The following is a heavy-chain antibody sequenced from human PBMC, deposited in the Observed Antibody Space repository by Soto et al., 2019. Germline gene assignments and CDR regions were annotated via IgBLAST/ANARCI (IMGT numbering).Heavy chain of an antibody. D-gene: IGHD3-9*01. Sequence: QVQLQQWGAGLLKPSETLSLTCAVYGGSFSGYYWSWIRQPPGKGLEWIGEINHSGSTNYNPSLKSRVTISVDTYKNQFSLELSSVTAADTAVYYCARVPGRYFDWGPIDYWGQGTLVTVSS. J-gene: IGHJ4*02. CDR1: GGSFSGYY. CDR3: ARVPGRYFDWGPIDY. V-gene: IGHV4-34*01. CDR2: INHSGST.